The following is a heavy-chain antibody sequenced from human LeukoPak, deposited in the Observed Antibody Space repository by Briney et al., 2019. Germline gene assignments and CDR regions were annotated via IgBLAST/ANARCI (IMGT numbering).Heavy chain of an antibody. CDR1: GGSFSGYY. CDR2: INHIGST. J-gene: IGHJ6*03. V-gene: IGHV4-34*01. D-gene: IGHD3-10*01. Sequence: KPSETLSLTCAVYGGSFSGYYWSWIRQPPGKGLEWIGEINHIGSTNYNPSLKSRVILSVDTSKNQFSLKLSSVTAADTAVYYCATRPRRYGSGSPGRYYYYYMDVWGKGTTVTISS. CDR3: ATRPRRYGSGSPGRYYYYYMDV.